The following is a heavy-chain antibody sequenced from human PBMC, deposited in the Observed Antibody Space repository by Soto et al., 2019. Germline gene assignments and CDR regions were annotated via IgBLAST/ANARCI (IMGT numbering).Heavy chain of an antibody. Sequence: EVQLVQSGAEVKKPGESLKISCKGSGYDFSTYYIGWVRQMPGKGLEWLGLIHPRDSDTRYSPSFQGQVTISVDQSINTGLPQRGRLEASDTATFLCAGGRRYCRLLWASDVWGQGTKVTVSA. J-gene: IGHJ3*01. CDR2: IHPRDSDT. CDR1: GYDFSTYY. CDR3: AGGRRYCRLLWASDV. V-gene: IGHV5-51*01. D-gene: IGHD3-10*01.